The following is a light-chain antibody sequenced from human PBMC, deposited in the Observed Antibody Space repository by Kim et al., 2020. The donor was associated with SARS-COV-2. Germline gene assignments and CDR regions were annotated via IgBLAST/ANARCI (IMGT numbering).Light chain of an antibody. Sequence: GQSITISGTGTSSDVGGYNYVSWYQQHPGKAPKLMFYDVSKRPSGVSNRFSGSKSGNTASLTISGLQAEAEADYYCSSYTSSSTWVFGGGTQLTVL. V-gene: IGLV2-14*04. J-gene: IGLJ3*02. CDR3: SSYTSSSTWV. CDR1: SSDVGGYNY. CDR2: DVS.